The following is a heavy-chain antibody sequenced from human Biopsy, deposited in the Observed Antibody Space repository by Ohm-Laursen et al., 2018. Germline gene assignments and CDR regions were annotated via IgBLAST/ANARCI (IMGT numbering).Heavy chain of an antibody. D-gene: IGHD1-26*01. Sequence: SETLSLTCSVSGGTMTGYEWSWIRLAPGQGLEWIGYIYYSGGTKYNPSLASRVTFSVDMSKSQFPLKLYSVTAADTAVYYCARVEAGTYDALDIWGQGTLVAVSA. CDR3: ARVEAGTYDALDI. CDR2: IYYSGGT. J-gene: IGHJ3*02. CDR1: GGTMTGYE. V-gene: IGHV4-59*01.